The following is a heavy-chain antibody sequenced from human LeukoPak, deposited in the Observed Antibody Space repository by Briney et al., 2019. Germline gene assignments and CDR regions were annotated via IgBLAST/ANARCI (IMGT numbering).Heavy chain of an antibody. CDR1: GYTFTDFG. CDR2: SSAYNGDT. Sequence: GSVKVSCKASGYTFTDFGISWVRQAPGQGLEWMGWSSAYNGDTKYAQKFQGRVTMTTDTSTSTAYMELRSLRSDDTAVFYCTRDLGTYTSYGSIFFDYWGQGTLVTVSS. V-gene: IGHV1-18*01. CDR3: TRDLGTYTSYGSIFFDY. D-gene: IGHD3-10*01. J-gene: IGHJ4*02.